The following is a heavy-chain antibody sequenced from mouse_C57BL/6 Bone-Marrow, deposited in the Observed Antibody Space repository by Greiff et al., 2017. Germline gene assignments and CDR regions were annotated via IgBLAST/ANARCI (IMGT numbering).Heavy chain of an antibody. J-gene: IGHJ2*01. CDR1: GYTFTSYW. CDR3: ARCVYGSSYTYFDY. CDR2: IYPGSGST. V-gene: IGHV1-55*01. D-gene: IGHD1-1*01. Sequence: QVQLQQPGAELVKPGASVKMSCKASGYTFTSYWITWVKQRPGQGLEWIGEIYPGSGSTNYNEKFKSKATLTVDTSSSTAYLQLSSLTSEDSAVYYCARCVYGSSYTYFDYWGQGTTVTVSS.